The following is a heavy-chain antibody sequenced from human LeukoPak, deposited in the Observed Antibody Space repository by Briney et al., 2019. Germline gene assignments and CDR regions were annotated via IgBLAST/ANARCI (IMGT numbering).Heavy chain of an antibody. CDR3: ARDVVDTAYYYYGMDV. Sequence: EASVKVSCKASGYTFTSYGISWVRQAPGQGLEWMGWISAYNGNTNYAQKLQGRVTMTTDTSTSTAYMELRSLRSDDTAVYYCARDVVDTAYYYYGMDVWGQGTTVTVSS. V-gene: IGHV1-18*01. CDR2: ISAYNGNT. D-gene: IGHD5-18*01. J-gene: IGHJ6*02. CDR1: GYTFTSYG.